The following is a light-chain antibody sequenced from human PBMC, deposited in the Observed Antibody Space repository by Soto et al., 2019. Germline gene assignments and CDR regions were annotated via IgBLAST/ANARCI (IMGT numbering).Light chain of an antibody. CDR2: SND. Sequence: QSVLTQSPSASGSSGQKVSISCSGSSSNIGSNTVNWYQLVPGTAPKLLIYSNDQPPSAVPGRFAGSKSGTSASLTISGLQSEDEADYYCATWDDSLNNVIFGGGTKVTVL. CDR1: SSNIGSNT. CDR3: ATWDDSLNNVI. V-gene: IGLV1-44*01. J-gene: IGLJ2*01.